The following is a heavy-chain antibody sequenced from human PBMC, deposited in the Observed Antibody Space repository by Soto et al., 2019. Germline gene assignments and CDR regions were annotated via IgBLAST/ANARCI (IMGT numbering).Heavy chain of an antibody. CDR3: ARTSSMVRGVIVY. D-gene: IGHD3-10*01. V-gene: IGHV1-69*02. J-gene: IGHJ4*02. Sequence: ASVKVSCKASGGTFSSYTISWVRQAPGQGLEWMGRIIPILGIANYAQKFQGRVTITADKSTSTAYMELSSLRSEDTAVYYCARTSSMVRGVIVYWGQGTLVTVSS. CDR2: IIPILGIA. CDR1: GGTFSSYT.